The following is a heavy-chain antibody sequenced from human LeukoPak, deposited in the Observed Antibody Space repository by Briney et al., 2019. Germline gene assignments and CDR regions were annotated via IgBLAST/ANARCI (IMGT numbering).Heavy chain of an antibody. D-gene: IGHD3-9*01. Sequence: SETLSLTRAVSGGSFSGYYWSWIRQPPGKGLEWIGEINHSGSTNYNPSLKSRVTISVDTSKNQFSLKLSSVTAADTAVYYCASGSITIDAFDIWGQGTMVTVSS. J-gene: IGHJ3*02. CDR1: GGSFSGYY. CDR3: ASGSITIDAFDI. CDR2: INHSGST. V-gene: IGHV4-34*01.